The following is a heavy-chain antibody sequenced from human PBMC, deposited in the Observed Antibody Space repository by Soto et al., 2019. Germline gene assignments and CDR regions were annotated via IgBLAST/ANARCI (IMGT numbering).Heavy chain of an antibody. Sequence: GGSLRLSCAASGFTFSSYSMNWVRQAPGKGLEWVSYISSSSSTIYYADSVKGRFTISRDNAKNSLYLQMNSLRDEDTAVYYCARGHAPYYYDSSAKDPRYYYYGMDVWGQGTTVTVSS. CDR3: ARGHAPYYYDSSAKDPRYYYYGMDV. J-gene: IGHJ6*02. CDR2: ISSSSSTI. CDR1: GFTFSSYS. V-gene: IGHV3-48*02. D-gene: IGHD3-22*01.